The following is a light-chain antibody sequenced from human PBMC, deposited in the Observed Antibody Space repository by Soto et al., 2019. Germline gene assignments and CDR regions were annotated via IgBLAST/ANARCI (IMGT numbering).Light chain of an antibody. CDR2: EVS. J-gene: IGLJ1*01. Sequence: QSVLTQPASVSGSPGQSITISCTGTSSDVGGYNYVSWYQQHPGKAPKLMIYEVSNRPSGVSHRFSGSKSGNTASLTISGLQAEDEADYYGSSYTSSSTNYVFGTGTKVTVL. CDR1: SSDVGGYNY. CDR3: SSYTSSSTNYV. V-gene: IGLV2-14*01.